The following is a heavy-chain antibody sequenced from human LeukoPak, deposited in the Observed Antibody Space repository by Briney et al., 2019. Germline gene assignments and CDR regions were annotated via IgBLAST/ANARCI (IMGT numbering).Heavy chain of an antibody. D-gene: IGHD5-24*01. CDR1: GGSISSSSYY. J-gene: IGHJ4*02. V-gene: IGHV4-39*01. CDR3: ARGLDGYNYNY. CDR2: IYYSGST. Sequence: SETLSLTCTVSGGSISSSSYYWGWIRQPPGKGLEWIGSIYYSGSTYYNPSLKSRVTISVDTSKNQFSLKLSSVTAADTAVYYCARGLDGYNYNYWGQGTLVTVSS.